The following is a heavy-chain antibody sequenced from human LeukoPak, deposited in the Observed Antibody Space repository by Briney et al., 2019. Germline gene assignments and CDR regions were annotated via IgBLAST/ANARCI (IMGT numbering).Heavy chain of an antibody. CDR2: ISGSGGSP. J-gene: IGHJ6*02. CDR3: AKSRRITFFGGVMSGMDV. CDR1: GFTFSRYA. Sequence: GGSLRLSCAASGFTFSRYAMSWVRHSTGKGLEWVSDISGSGGSPYYADSVKGRFTISGNNSKNTLYLQMNSLRAEDTAVYYCAKSRRITFFGGVMSGMDVWGQGTTVTVSS. D-gene: IGHD3-3*01. V-gene: IGHV3-23*01.